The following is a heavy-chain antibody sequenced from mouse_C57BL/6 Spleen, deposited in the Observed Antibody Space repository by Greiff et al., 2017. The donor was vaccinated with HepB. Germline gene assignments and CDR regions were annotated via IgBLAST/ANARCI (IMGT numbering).Heavy chain of an antibody. CDR1: GFSFNTYA. Sequence: EVKLMESGGGLVQPKGSLKLSCAASGFSFNTYAMNWVRQAPGKGLEWVARIRSKSNNYATYYADSVKDRFTISRDDSESMLYLQMNNLKTEDTAMYYCVRGGNPYYAMDYWGQGTSVTVSS. J-gene: IGHJ4*01. D-gene: IGHD1-1*02. CDR2: IRSKSNNYAT. V-gene: IGHV10-1*01. CDR3: VRGGNPYYAMDY.